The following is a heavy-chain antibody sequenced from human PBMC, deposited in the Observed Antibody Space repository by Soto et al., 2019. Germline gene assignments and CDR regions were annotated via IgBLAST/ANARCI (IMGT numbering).Heavy chain of an antibody. J-gene: IGHJ4*02. CDR1: SDSISSYY. D-gene: IGHD6-19*01. Sequence: QVQLQESGPGLVRPSETLSLTCTVSSDSISSYYWIWIRQSPGKGLEWIGYTDYSGNTNYNPSLRSRVTISGDTSKNQVSLRLSSVTAADTAGYYCARAVGDPLYYLDYWGQGTLVTVSS. V-gene: IGHV4-59*08. CDR2: TDYSGNT. CDR3: ARAVGDPLYYLDY.